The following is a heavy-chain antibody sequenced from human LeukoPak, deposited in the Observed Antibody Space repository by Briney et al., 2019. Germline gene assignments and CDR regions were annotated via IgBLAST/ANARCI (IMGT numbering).Heavy chain of an antibody. J-gene: IGHJ4*02. V-gene: IGHV3-15*01. CDR3: TTVSSRGALDY. CDR1: GFTFSNVR. CDR2: IKSKTDGETT. Sequence: GGSLRLSCAASGFTFSNVRMHWVRQAPGKGLEWVGRIKSKTDGETTDNAAPVKGRFTISRDDSNITLYLQMNSLNTEDTAVYYCTTVSSRGALDYWGQGSLVTVSS. D-gene: IGHD6-6*01.